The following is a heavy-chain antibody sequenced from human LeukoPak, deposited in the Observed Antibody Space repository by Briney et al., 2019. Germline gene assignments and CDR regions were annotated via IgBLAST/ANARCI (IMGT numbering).Heavy chain of an antibody. J-gene: IGHJ6*02. Sequence: PGGSLRLSCAASGFTFSNYGMHWGRQAPGKGLEWVAVISYDGSNKYYADSVKGRFTFSRDNSKNTLYLQMSSLRAEDTAVYYCAKEKGIYCSSIDCSPGMDVWGQGTTVTVSS. V-gene: IGHV3-30*18. CDR1: GFTFSNYG. D-gene: IGHD2-2*01. CDR3: AKEKGIYCSSIDCSPGMDV. CDR2: ISYDGSNK.